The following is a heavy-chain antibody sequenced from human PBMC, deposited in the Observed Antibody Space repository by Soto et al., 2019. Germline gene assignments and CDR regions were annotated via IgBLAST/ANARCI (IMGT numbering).Heavy chain of an antibody. D-gene: IGHD6-19*01. Sequence: QVQLVESGGGVVQPGRSLRLSCAASGFTFSSYAMHWVRQAPGKGLEWVAVISYDGSNKYYADSVKGRFTISRDNSKNTLYLQMNSLRAEDTAVYYCAREGPHSSGWYFDYWGQGTLVTVSS. CDR3: AREGPHSSGWYFDY. CDR1: GFTFSSYA. J-gene: IGHJ4*02. V-gene: IGHV3-30-3*01. CDR2: ISYDGSNK.